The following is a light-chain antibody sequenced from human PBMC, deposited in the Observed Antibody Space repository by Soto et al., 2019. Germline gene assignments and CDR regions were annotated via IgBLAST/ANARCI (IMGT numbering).Light chain of an antibody. CDR3: QQRSNRPPGIT. CDR1: DSVTCNY. V-gene: IGKV3-11*01. J-gene: IGKJ5*01. CDR2: DAS. Sequence: VMTQSPGPVSLCPGERATLSCRPSDSVTCNYLAWYQQRAGKPPRLLTYDASNRAAVIPARFSGSGSGTDFILTISRLEAEDIAVYYCQQRSNRPPGITLGQGTRLEIK.